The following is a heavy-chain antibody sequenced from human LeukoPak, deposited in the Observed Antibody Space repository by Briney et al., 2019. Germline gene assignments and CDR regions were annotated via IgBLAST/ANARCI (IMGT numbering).Heavy chain of an antibody. V-gene: IGHV3-7*01. CDR2: IREDGSEK. J-gene: IGHJ4*02. CDR3: ARGPTNGQAFDY. Sequence: GGSLRLFCAASRCTFSSSWMTWVRQAPGKGLEWVASIREDGSEKTSVDSVKGRFTISRDNAKNSLYLQMDRMRAEDTAVYYCARGPTNGQAFDYWGQGTLVSVSS. D-gene: IGHD2-8*01. CDR1: RCTFSSSW.